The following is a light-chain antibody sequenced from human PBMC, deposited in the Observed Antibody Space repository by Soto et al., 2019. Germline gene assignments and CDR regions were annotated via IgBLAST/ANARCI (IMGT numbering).Light chain of an antibody. Sequence: EIVLTQSPATLSLSPGERATLSCRASQSVSDNLAWYQQKPGQAPRILIYGASIRAADIPARFSGSGSGTERSLTISRLQSEDFSVYYCQQYNDWPLTFGGGTKVDIK. CDR2: GAS. V-gene: IGKV3D-15*01. J-gene: IGKJ4*01. CDR1: QSVSDN. CDR3: QQYNDWPLT.